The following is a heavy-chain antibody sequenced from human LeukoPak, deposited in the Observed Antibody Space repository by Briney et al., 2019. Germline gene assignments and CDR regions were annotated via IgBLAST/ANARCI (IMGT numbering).Heavy chain of an antibody. J-gene: IGHJ4*02. CDR1: GGSFSGYY. CDR2: INHSGST. V-gene: IGHV4-34*01. Sequence: SETLSLTCAVYGGSFSGYYWSWIRQPPGRGLEWIGEINHSGSTNYNPSLKSRVTISVDTSKNQFSLKLSSVTAADTAVYYCARGSIAAADSFDYWGQGTLVTVSS. CDR3: ARGSIAAADSFDY. D-gene: IGHD6-13*01.